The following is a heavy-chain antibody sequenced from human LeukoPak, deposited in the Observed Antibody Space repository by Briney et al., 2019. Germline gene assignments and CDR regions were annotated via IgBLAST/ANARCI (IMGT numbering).Heavy chain of an antibody. Sequence: PGGSLRLSCAASGFTFSSYEMNWVRQAPGKGPEWVSYISSSGSTIYYADSVKGRFTISRDNAKNSLYLQMNSLRAEDTAVYYCAREKAGAFDYWGQGTLVTVSS. CDR1: GFTFSSYE. J-gene: IGHJ4*02. CDR2: ISSSGSTI. D-gene: IGHD6-19*01. V-gene: IGHV3-48*03. CDR3: AREKAGAFDY.